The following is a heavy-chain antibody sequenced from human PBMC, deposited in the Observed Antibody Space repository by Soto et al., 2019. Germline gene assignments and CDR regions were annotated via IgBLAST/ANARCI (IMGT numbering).Heavy chain of an antibody. V-gene: IGHV1-69*01. CDR1: GGTFSSYA. J-gene: IGHJ2*01. Sequence: QEQLVQSGAEVKKPGSSVKVYCKASGGTFSSYAISWVRQAPGQGLEWMGGIIPLFGTANYAQKFRGRVTTIADESTSTAYMELRSLRSEDTAFYYCARVGSKDRRLDLWGRGTLVTVSS. D-gene: IGHD1-26*01. CDR2: IIPLFGTA. CDR3: ARVGSKDRRLDL.